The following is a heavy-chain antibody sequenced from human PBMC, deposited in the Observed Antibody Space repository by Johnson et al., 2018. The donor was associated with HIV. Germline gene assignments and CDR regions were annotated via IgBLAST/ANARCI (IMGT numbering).Heavy chain of an antibody. CDR3: AREIIAAADDI. V-gene: IGHV3-66*01. CDR2: IYSGCST. Sequence: VQLVESGGDLVQPGGSLRLSCAASGFTVSSNYMSWVRQAPGKGLEWVSVIYSGCSTYYADSVKGRFTISRDNAKNSLYLQMNSLRAEDTAVYYCAREIIAAADDIWGQGTMVTVSS. J-gene: IGHJ3*02. D-gene: IGHD6-13*01. CDR1: GFTVSSNY.